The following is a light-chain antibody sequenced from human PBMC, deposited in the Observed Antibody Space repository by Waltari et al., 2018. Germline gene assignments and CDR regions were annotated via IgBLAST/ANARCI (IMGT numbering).Light chain of an antibody. CDR1: QSVSSN. Sequence: ETVMTQSPATLSVSPGESAPLSCRASQSVSSNLAWYQQKPGQAPRLLIYGASTRATGIPARFSGSGSGTEFTLTISSLQSEDFAVYYCQQYNNWPPYTFGQGTKLEIK. V-gene: IGKV3-15*01. CDR2: GAS. J-gene: IGKJ2*01. CDR3: QQYNNWPPYT.